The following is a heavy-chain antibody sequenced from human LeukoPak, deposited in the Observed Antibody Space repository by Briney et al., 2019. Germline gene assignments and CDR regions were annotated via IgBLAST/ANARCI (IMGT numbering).Heavy chain of an antibody. CDR1: GGSFSGYY. CDR3: ARGRSGSSVDY. D-gene: IGHD6-19*01. V-gene: IGHV4-34*01. Sequence: SETLSLTCAVYGGSFSGYYWSWIRQPPGKGLEWIGEINHSGSTSYNPSLKSRVTISVDTSKNQFSLKLSSVTAADTAVYYCARGRSGSSVDYWGQGTLVTVSS. CDR2: INHSGST. J-gene: IGHJ4*02.